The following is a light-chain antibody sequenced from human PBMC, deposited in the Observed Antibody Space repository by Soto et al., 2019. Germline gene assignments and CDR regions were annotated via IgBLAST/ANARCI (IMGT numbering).Light chain of an antibody. CDR2: GTS. CDR1: QSVSGMY. Sequence: EVVLTQSPGTLSLSPGESATLSCRASQSVSGMYLAWYQQKPGQAPRLLIYGTSNRATGIADRFSGSGSGTDFTLTIRSLEPEDFAMYFCQQYDNSPFTFGPGNKVDIK. J-gene: IGKJ3*01. V-gene: IGKV3-20*01. CDR3: QQYDNSPFT.